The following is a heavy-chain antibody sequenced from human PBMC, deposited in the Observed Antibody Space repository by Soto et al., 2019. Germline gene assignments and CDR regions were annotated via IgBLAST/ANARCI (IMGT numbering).Heavy chain of an antibody. V-gene: IGHV3-30*18. D-gene: IGHD3-3*01. CDR2: LSYDGSNK. Sequence: GGSLGLSCAASGFTFSSYGMPWVRQAPGKGTEWVAVLSYDGSNKYYADSVKGRFTISSDNSKNTLYLQMNSLRAEDTAVYYCAKGVYVLRFLEWLLDFDHWGQGTLVTVSS. J-gene: IGHJ4*02. CDR3: AKGVYVLRFLEWLLDFDH. CDR1: GFTFSSYG.